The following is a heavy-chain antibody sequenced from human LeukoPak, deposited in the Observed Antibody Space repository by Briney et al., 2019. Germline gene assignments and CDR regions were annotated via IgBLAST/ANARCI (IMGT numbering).Heavy chain of an antibody. CDR3: AKWGSYDY. V-gene: IGHV3-30*18. Sequence: GGSLRLSCAASGFTFSSYGMHWVRQAPGKGLEWVAVISYDGSNKYYADSVKGRFTISRDNSKNTLYLQMSSLRAEDTAVYYCAKWGSYDYWGQGTLVTVSS. CDR1: GFTFSSYG. D-gene: IGHD7-27*01. J-gene: IGHJ4*02. CDR2: ISYDGSNK.